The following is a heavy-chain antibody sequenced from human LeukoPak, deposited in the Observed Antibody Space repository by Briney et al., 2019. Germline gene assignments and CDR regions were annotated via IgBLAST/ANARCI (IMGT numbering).Heavy chain of an antibody. CDR1: GFTFSSYW. CDR3: ANGDCRGGRCSSGAY. D-gene: IGHD2-15*01. J-gene: IGHJ4*02. V-gene: IGHV3-74*01. CDR2: IKSDGST. Sequence: GGSLRLSCAASGFTFSSYWMHWVRQAPGKGLVWVSRIKSDGSTNYADSVKGRFTISRDNSKSTLYLQMNSLRGEDTAVYYCANGDCRGGRCSSGAYWGQGTLVTVSS.